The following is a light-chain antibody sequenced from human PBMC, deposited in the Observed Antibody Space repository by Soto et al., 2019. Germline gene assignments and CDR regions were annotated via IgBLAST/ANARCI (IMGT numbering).Light chain of an antibody. CDR2: EVS. CDR1: SNDVGGYNY. V-gene: IGLV2-8*01. CDR3: SSYAGSSNLV. J-gene: IGLJ2*01. Sequence: QSVLTQPPSASGSPGQSVTISCTGTSNDVGGYNYVSWYQQHPGKAPKLMIYEVSQRPSGVPDRFSGSRSGNTASLTVSGLQAEDEADYYCSSYAGSSNLVFGGGTKVT.